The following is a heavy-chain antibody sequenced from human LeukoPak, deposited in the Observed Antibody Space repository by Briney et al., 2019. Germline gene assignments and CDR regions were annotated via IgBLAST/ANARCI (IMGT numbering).Heavy chain of an antibody. CDR3: ASSYSSSWSPYYMDV. D-gene: IGHD6-13*01. CDR1: GYTFTSYY. Sequence: ASVKVSCKASGYTFTSYYMHWVRQAPGQGLEWMGIINPSGGSTSYAQRFQGRVTITADESTSTAYMELSSLRSEDTAVYYCASSYSSSWSPYYMDVWGKGTTVTVSS. V-gene: IGHV1-46*01. J-gene: IGHJ6*03. CDR2: INPSGGST.